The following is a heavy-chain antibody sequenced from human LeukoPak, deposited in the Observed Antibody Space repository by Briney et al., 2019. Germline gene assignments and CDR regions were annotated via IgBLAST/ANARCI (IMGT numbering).Heavy chain of an antibody. CDR1: GYTFTSYG. Sequence: ASVKVSCKASGYTFTSYGISWVRQAPGQGLEWMGWISAYNGNTNYAQKLQGRVTMTTDTSTSTAYMELRSLRSDDTAVYYCARAALEWLLYGNFDPWGQGTLVTVSS. CDR2: ISAYNGNT. V-gene: IGHV1-18*01. J-gene: IGHJ5*02. D-gene: IGHD3-3*01. CDR3: ARAALEWLLYGNFDP.